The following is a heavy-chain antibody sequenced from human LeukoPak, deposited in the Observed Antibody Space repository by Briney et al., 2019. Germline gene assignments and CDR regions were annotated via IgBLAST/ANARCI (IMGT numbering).Heavy chain of an antibody. J-gene: IGHJ4*02. CDR2: IYYSGST. D-gene: IGHD3-3*01. Sequence: SETLSLTCTVSGGSVSSGSYYWSWIRQPPGKGLEWIGYIYYSGSTNYNPSLKSRVTISVDTSKNQFPLKLSSVTAADTAVYYCARVLAIFGVVIKYYFDYWGQGTLVTVSS. V-gene: IGHV4-61*01. CDR3: ARVLAIFGVVIKYYFDY. CDR1: GGSVSSGSYY.